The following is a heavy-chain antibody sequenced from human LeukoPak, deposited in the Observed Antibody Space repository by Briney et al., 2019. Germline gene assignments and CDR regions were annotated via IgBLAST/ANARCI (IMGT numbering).Heavy chain of an antibody. Sequence: GGSLRLSCVGSGFTFSFSEYWMTWVRQAPGKGLEWVANIKPDGGEKNYVDSVKGRFTISRDNAKNSLYLQMNSLRAEDTAVYYCARIYAGGYYDDWGQGTLVTVSS. V-gene: IGHV3-7*01. CDR3: ARIYAGGYYDD. D-gene: IGHD3-3*01. J-gene: IGHJ4*02. CDR2: IKPDGGEK. CDR1: GFTFSFSEYW.